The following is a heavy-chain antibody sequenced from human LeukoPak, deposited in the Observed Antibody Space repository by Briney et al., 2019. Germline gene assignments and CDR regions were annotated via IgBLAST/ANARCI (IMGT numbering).Heavy chain of an antibody. CDR3: ARDAPAGEKPEYFFDY. J-gene: IGHJ4*02. CDR1: GFTFSSYS. CDR2: IGRGIT. V-gene: IGHV3-48*04. Sequence: PGGSLRLSCAASGFTFSSYSLNWVRQAPGKGLEWVSHIGRGITYADSVKGRFTISRDNVKNSVYLQMNGLRVEDTAVYYCARDAPAGEKPEYFFDYWGQGTLVTVSS.